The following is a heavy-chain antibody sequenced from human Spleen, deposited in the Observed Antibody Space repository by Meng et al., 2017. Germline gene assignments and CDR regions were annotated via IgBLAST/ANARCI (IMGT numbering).Heavy chain of an antibody. J-gene: IGHJ5*02. CDR3: AKGTLQASNWFDP. CDR2: INANSGGT. CDR1: GYTFTDYF. V-gene: IGHV1-2*06. Sequence: QGRLVQAGAEVKKPGAPVKVSCKASGYTFTDYFIHWVRQAPGQGLEWMGRINANSGGTDYAQKFQGRVTMTRDTSISTAYMELSRLRSDDTAMYYCAKGTLQASNWFDPWGQGTLVTVSS. D-gene: IGHD4-11*01.